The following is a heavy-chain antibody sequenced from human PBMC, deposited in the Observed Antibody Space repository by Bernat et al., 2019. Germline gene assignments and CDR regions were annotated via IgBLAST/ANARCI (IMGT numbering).Heavy chain of an antibody. V-gene: IGHV3-30*01. J-gene: IGHJ4*02. CDR1: GFTFNTYA. CDR3: VRPSTNNGNACFDY. CDR2: ISYESSYR. D-gene: IGHD1-1*01. Sequence: VQLVESGGGVVQPGRALRLSCGASGFTFNTYAMHWVRQAPGKGLEWVALISYESSYRNYADAVKGRFTISRDNSMYTVYLQMNSLTTEDTGVYFCVRPSTNNGNACFDYWGQGTLVSVSS.